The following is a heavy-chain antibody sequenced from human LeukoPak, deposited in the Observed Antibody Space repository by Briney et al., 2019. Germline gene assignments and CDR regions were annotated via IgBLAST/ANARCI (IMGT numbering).Heavy chain of an antibody. CDR2: IYHSGST. J-gene: IGHJ6*02. CDR1: GGSISSGGYS. D-gene: IGHD2-2*01. CDR3: ARGRRGYCSSTSCPLNPYYYYGMDV. Sequence: SETLSLTCAVSGGSISSGGYSWSWIRQPPGKGLEWIGYIYHSGSTYYNPSLKSRVTISVDRSKNQFSLKLSSVTAADTAVYYCARGRRGYCSSTSCPLNPYYYYGMDVWGQGTTVTVSS. V-gene: IGHV4-30-2*01.